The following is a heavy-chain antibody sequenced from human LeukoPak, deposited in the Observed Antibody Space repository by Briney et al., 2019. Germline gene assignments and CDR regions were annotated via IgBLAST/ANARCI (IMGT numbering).Heavy chain of an antibody. CDR2: ISWDGGRT. Sequence: GGSPRLSCAASGFPFDDYIMHWVRQAPGKGLEWVSLISWDGGRTDYADSVKGRFTISRDNSKNSLYLQMNSLGTEDSALYYCAKDSSGYNSLYYYYMDVWGKGTTVTVSS. J-gene: IGHJ6*03. D-gene: IGHD5-24*01. CDR1: GFPFDDYI. V-gene: IGHV3-43*01. CDR3: AKDSSGYNSLYYYYMDV.